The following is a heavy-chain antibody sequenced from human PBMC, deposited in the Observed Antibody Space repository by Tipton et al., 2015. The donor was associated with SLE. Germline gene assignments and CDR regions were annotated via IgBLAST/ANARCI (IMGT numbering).Heavy chain of an antibody. V-gene: IGHV4-61*02. J-gene: IGHJ3*02. Sequence: TLSLTCTVSGGSISSGSYYWSWIRQPAGKGLEWIGRIYTSGSTNYNPSLKSRVTISVDTSKNQFSLKLSSVTAADTAVYYCARVDHSSSLTRGAFDIWGQGTMVTVPS. D-gene: IGHD6-6*01. CDR2: IYTSGST. CDR1: GGSISSGSYY. CDR3: ARVDHSSSLTRGAFDI.